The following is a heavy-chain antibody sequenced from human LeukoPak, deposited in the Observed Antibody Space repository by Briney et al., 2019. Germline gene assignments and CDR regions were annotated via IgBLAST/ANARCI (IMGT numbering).Heavy chain of an antibody. CDR2: ISGGST. CDR1: GFTVSSNE. Sequence: GGSLRLSCAASGFTVSSNEMSWVRQAPGKGLEWVSSISGGSTYYADSRKGRFTISRDNAKNSLYLQMNSLRAEDMAVYYCARAPGYRSFLDYWGQGTLVTVSS. D-gene: IGHD6-13*01. J-gene: IGHJ4*02. V-gene: IGHV3-38-3*01. CDR3: ARAPGYRSFLDY.